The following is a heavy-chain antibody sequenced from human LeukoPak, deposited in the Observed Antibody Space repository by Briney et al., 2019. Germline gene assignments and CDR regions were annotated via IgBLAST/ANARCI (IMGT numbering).Heavy chain of an antibody. Sequence: SETLSLTCTVSGGSISSYYWSWIRQPPGKGLEWIGYIYYSGSTYYNPSLKSRVTISVDTSKNQFSLKLSSVTAADTAVYYCAREDYDILTGYSGADYWGQGTLVTVSS. V-gene: IGHV4-59*12. CDR2: IYYSGST. D-gene: IGHD3-9*01. CDR3: AREDYDILTGYSGADY. J-gene: IGHJ4*02. CDR1: GGSISSYY.